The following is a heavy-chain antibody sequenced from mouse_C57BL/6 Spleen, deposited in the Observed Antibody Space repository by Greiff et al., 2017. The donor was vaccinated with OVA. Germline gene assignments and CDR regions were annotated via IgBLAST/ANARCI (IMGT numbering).Heavy chain of an antibody. J-gene: IGHJ2*01. CDR3: ARDEIYFDY. V-gene: IGHV5-4*01. Sequence: VQLVESGGGLVKPGGSLKLSCAASGFTFSSYAMSWVRQTPEKRLEWVATISDGGSYTYYPDNVKGRFTISRDNAKNNLYLQMSHLKSEDTAMYYCARDEIYFDYWGQGTTLTVSS. CDR2: ISDGGSYT. CDR1: GFTFSSYA.